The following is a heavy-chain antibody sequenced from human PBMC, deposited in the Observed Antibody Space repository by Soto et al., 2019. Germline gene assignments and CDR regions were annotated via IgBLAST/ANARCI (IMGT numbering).Heavy chain of an antibody. D-gene: IGHD3-10*01. J-gene: IGHJ4*02. CDR2: INPSGST. CDR3: ARGRIAMLH. Sequence: QVQLQQWGAGLLKPSETLSLTCTVYDGSSSGYYWSWVRQPPGKGLEWIGEINPSGSTNYNPSLKGQVTISVDTSNTQTSLTVNSVTAADTAVHYCARGRIAMLHWGQGTLVTVSS. V-gene: IGHV4-34*01. CDR1: DGSSSGYY.